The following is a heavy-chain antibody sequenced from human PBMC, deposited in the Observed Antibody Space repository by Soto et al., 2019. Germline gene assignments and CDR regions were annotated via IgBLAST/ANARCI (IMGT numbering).Heavy chain of an antibody. CDR2: ISYHGSKK. D-gene: IGHD5-12*01. J-gene: IGHJ6*02. Sequence: QEQLVESGGGVVQPGRSLRLSCAASGFTFSTYAMHWVRQAPGKGLEWVALISYHGSKKYHADSVKGRFTISRDNSKNTLYLQMNSLRPEDTAVYFCARGGTDSTYYYGMDVWGQGTTVTVSS. V-gene: IGHV3-30*01. CDR3: ARGGTDSTYYYGMDV. CDR1: GFTFSTYA.